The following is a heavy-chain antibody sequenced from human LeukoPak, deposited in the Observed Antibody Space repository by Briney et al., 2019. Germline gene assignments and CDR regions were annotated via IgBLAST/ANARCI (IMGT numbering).Heavy chain of an antibody. J-gene: IGHJ3*02. V-gene: IGHV1-18*01. CDR1: GYTFTSYG. CDR2: ISAYNGNT. CDR3: ASGLLLTGSAVPDRQLGYSSSWYKGAFDI. D-gene: IGHD6-13*01. Sequence: VASVKVSCKASGYTFTSYGISWVRQAPGQGLEWMGWISAYNGNTNYAQKLQGRVTMTTDTSTSTAYMELRSLRSDDTAVYYCASGLLLTGSAVPDRQLGYSSSWYKGAFDIWGQGTMVTVSS.